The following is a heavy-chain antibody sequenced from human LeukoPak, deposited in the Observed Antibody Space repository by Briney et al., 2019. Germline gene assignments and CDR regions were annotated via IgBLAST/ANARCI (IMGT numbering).Heavy chain of an antibody. J-gene: IGHJ6*02. Sequence: PSETLSLTCTVSGGSISSSSYYWGWIRQPPGKELEWIGSIYYSGSTYYNPSLKSRVTISVDTSKNQFSLKLSSVTAADTAVYYCARQYYYGSGSYSYYYYGMDVWGQGTLVTVSS. CDR2: IYYSGST. D-gene: IGHD3-10*01. V-gene: IGHV4-39*01. CDR1: GGSISSSSYY. CDR3: ARQYYYGSGSYSYYYYGMDV.